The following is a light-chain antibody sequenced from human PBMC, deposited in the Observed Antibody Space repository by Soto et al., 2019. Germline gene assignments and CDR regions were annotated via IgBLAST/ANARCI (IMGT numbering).Light chain of an antibody. J-gene: IGKJ1*01. CDR2: PAS. Sequence: DIPMTQSPSSLSASVGDRVTITCRASQSISSYLNWYQQTPGKAPTLLIYPASSLQSGVPSRFRGTGSVTDFTRTISILQPEAFAPYYCQQSYSTLGTFGQGTKVDIK. V-gene: IGKV1-39*01. CDR3: QQSYSTLGT. CDR1: QSISSY.